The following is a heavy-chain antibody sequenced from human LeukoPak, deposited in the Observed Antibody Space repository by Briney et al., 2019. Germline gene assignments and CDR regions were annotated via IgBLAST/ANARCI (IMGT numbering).Heavy chain of an antibody. CDR1: GFTVSSNE. V-gene: IGHV3-23*01. CDR3: AKASSGWNEYYYYGMDV. CDR2: ISGSDGST. J-gene: IGHJ6*02. Sequence: GGSLRLSCAASGFTVSSNEMSWVRQAPGKGLEWVSAISGSDGSTYYADSVKGRFTISRDNSKNTLYLQMNSLRAEDTAVYYCAKASSGWNEYYYYGMDVWGQGTTVTVSS. D-gene: IGHD6-19*01.